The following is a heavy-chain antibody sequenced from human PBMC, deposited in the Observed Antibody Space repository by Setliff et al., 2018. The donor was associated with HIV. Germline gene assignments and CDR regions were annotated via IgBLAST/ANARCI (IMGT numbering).Heavy chain of an antibody. CDR3: ARAGSYGWDY. J-gene: IGHJ4*02. D-gene: IGHD5-18*01. Sequence: SETLSLTCTVSGGSISSFYWTWIRQPPGKGLEWIGYIYYSGSTNYNPSLKSRLTISVDTSENQVSLKLSSVTAADTAVYYCARAGSYGWDYWGQGTLVTVSS. CDR1: GGSISSFY. CDR2: IYYSGST. V-gene: IGHV4-59*01.